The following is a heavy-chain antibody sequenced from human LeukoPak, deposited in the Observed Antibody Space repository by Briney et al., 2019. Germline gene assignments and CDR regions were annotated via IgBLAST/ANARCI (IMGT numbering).Heavy chain of an antibody. CDR1: GFTFSSYA. J-gene: IGHJ4*02. Sequence: PGGSLRLSCGASGFTFSSYAMSWVRQAPRKGLEWVSANSGSGGSTYYADSVKGRFTISRDNSKNTLYVQMNSLRAEDTAVYYCAKLLGMYSGNSNFDYWGQGTLVTVSS. D-gene: IGHD1-26*01. CDR2: NSGSGGST. V-gene: IGHV3-23*01. CDR3: AKLLGMYSGNSNFDY.